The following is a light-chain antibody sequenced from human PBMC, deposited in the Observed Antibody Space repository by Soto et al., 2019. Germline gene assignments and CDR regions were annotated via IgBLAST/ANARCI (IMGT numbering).Light chain of an antibody. Sequence: QSVLTQPPSASGSPGQSVTITCTGTSSAIADYNYVSWYQHHPGKAPKLILYAVSERPSGVPDRFSGSKSGKTASLTVSGLQAEDEADYYCSSYDRSNNFYVFGTGTKLTVL. J-gene: IGLJ1*01. V-gene: IGLV2-8*01. CDR2: AVS. CDR3: SSYDRSNNFYV. CDR1: SSAIADYNY.